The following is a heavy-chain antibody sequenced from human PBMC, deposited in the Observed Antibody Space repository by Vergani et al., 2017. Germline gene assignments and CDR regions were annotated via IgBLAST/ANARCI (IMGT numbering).Heavy chain of an antibody. V-gene: IGHV1-2*04. D-gene: IGHD3-22*01. CDR1: GYTFTGYY. CDR2: INPNSGGT. CDR3: ASGSPPHYYDSSGYYPPAEYFQH. J-gene: IGHJ1*01. Sequence: QVQLVQSGAEVKKPGASVKVSCKASGYTFTGYYMHWVRQAPGQGLEWMGWINPNSGGTNYAQKFQGWVTMTRDTSISTAYMELSRLRSDDTAVYYCASGSPPHYYDSSGYYPPAEYFQHWGQGTLVTVSS.